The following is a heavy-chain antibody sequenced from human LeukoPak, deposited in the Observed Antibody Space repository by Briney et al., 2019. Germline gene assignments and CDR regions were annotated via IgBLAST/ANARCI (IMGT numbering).Heavy chain of an antibody. CDR1: GYSISSSSYY. J-gene: IGHJ5*02. CDR2: IYYSGST. D-gene: IGHD5-12*01. V-gene: IGHV4-39*01. Sequence: SETLSLTXAVSGYSISSSSYYWGWIRQPPGKGLEWIGSIYYSGSTYYNPSLKSRVTISVDTSKNQFSLKLSSVTAADTAVYYCARGGGYNWFDPWGQGTLVTVSS. CDR3: ARGGGYNWFDP.